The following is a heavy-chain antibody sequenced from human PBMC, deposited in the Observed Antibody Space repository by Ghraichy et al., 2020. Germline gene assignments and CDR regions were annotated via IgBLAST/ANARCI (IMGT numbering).Heavy chain of an antibody. D-gene: IGHD3-16*01. V-gene: IGHV1-8*01. CDR2: MNPNSGNT. J-gene: IGHJ5*02. Sequence: ASVKVSCKASGYTFTSYDINWVRQATGQGLEWMGWMNPNSGNTGYAQKFQGRVTMTRNTSISTAYMELSSLRSEDTAVYYCARAAGYDYVRYWFDPWGQGTLVTVSS. CDR3: ARAAGYDYVRYWFDP. CDR1: GYTFTSYD.